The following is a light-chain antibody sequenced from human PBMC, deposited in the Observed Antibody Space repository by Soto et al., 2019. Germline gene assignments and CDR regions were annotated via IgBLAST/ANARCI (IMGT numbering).Light chain of an antibody. CDR1: QGISSY. V-gene: IGKV1-9*01. CDR2: AAS. J-gene: IGKJ5*01. Sequence: DIQLTQSPSFLSASVVDRVTITCRASQGISSYLAWYQQRPGKAPKLLIYAASTLQSGVPSRFSGSGSGTEFTLTISCLQSEDFATYYCQQYYSYPITFGQGTRLEI. CDR3: QQYYSYPIT.